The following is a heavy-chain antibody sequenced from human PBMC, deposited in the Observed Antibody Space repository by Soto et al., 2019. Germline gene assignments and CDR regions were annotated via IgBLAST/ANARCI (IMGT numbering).Heavy chain of an antibody. CDR2: ISGSGGST. J-gene: IGHJ3*02. D-gene: IGHD3-10*01. CDR1: GFTFSSYA. V-gene: IGHV3-23*01. Sequence: EVQLLESGGGLVQPGGSLRLSCAASGFTFSSYAMSWVRQAPGKGLEWVSAISGSGGSTYYADSVKGRFTISRDNSKNPLYLQMNSLRAEDTAVYYCATRHGEFDAFDIWGQGTMVTVSS. CDR3: ATRHGEFDAFDI.